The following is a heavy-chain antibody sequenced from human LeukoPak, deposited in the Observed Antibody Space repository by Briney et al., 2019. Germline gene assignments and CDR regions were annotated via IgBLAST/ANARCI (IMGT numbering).Heavy chain of an antibody. V-gene: IGHV4-4*02. CDR3: AREGGPYRPLDY. Sequence: PSGTLSLTCGVSGGSITNTNYWTWVRQPPGKGLEWIGEVNLQGRTNYNPALMGRVAIAVDTSENHISLQLTSVTAADTAVYYCAREGGPYRPLDYSGQGTLVTVSS. CDR1: GGSITNTNY. J-gene: IGHJ4*02. CDR2: VNLQGRT.